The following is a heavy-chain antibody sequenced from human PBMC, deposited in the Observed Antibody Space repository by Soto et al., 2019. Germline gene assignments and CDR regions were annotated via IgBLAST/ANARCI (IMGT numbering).Heavy chain of an antibody. CDR2: IYYSGST. D-gene: IGHD3-22*01. Sequence: QLQLQELGPGLVKPSETLFLTCTVSGGSISSSSYYWGWIRQPPGKGLEWIGSIYYSGSTYYNPSLKSRVTISVDTSKNQFSLKLSSVTAADTAVYYCASPGYYYDSSGYRFDYWGQGTLVTVSS. CDR1: GGSISSSSYY. CDR3: ASPGYYYDSSGYRFDY. J-gene: IGHJ4*02. V-gene: IGHV4-39*01.